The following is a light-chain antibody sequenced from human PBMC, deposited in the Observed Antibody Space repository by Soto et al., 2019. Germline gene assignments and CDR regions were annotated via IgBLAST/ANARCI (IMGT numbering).Light chain of an antibody. CDR1: QSISSF. J-gene: IGKJ1*01. CDR2: AAS. Sequence: DIQMTQSPSSLSTSVGDRVTISCRASQSISSFLNWFQQKPGKAPKLLIYAASSLQSGVPSRFSGSGSGTNFTLTIGSLQPEDFATYYCQQSYSIWWTFGQGTKV. V-gene: IGKV1-39*01. CDR3: QQSYSIWWT.